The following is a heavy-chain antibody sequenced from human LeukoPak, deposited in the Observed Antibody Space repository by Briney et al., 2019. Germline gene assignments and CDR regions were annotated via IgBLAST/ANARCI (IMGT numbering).Heavy chain of an antibody. Sequence: SETLSLTCTVSGGSISSYYWSWIRQPPGKGLGWIGYIYYSGSTNYNPSLKSRVTISVDTSKNQFSLKLSSVTAADTAVYYCARRTGYSSGWYYFDYWGQGTLVTVSS. CDR1: GGSISSYY. D-gene: IGHD6-19*01. J-gene: IGHJ4*02. V-gene: IGHV4-59*08. CDR3: ARRTGYSSGWYYFDY. CDR2: IYYSGST.